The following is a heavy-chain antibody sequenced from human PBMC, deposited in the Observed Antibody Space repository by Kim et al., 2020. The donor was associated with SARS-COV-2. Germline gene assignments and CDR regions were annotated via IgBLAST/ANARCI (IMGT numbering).Heavy chain of an antibody. CDR2: IYYSGST. CDR3: ARLDYDILTGYYSYFDY. Sequence: SETLSLTCTVSGGSISSYYWSWIRQPPGKGLEWIGYIYYSGSTNYNPSLKSRVTISVDTSKNQFSLKLSSVTAADTAVYYCARLDYDILTGYYSYFDYWG. D-gene: IGHD3-9*01. CDR1: GGSISSYY. V-gene: IGHV4-59*08. J-gene: IGHJ4*01.